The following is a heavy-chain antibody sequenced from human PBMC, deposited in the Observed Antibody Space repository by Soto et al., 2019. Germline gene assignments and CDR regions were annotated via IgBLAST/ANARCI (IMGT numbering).Heavy chain of an antibody. CDR2: IYWDDDK. J-gene: IGHJ4*02. Sequence: SGPTLVNPTQTLTLTCTFSGFSLSTSGGGVGWIRQPPGKALEWLALIYWDDDKRYSQSLKSRLTITKDTSKNQVALTMTNIDPVDTATSYCAHRGCSRGSCYRGAALDYWGQGTLVTVSS. CDR1: GFSLSTSGGG. V-gene: IGHV2-5*02. CDR3: AHRGCSRGSCYRGAALDY. D-gene: IGHD2-15*01.